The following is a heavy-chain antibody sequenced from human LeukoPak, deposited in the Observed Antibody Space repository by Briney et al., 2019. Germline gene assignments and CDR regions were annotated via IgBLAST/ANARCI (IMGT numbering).Heavy chain of an antibody. CDR3: ARHVGSGYSGFDP. D-gene: IGHD3-3*01. V-gene: IGHV4-39*01. J-gene: IGHJ5*02. CDR1: GGSISSSSYY. Sequence: KTSETLSLTCTVSGGSISSSSYYWGWIRQPPGKGLEWIGSIYYSGSTYCNPSLKSRVTISVDTSKNQFSLKLSSVTAADTAVYYCARHVGSGYSGFDPWGQGTLVTVSS. CDR2: IYYSGST.